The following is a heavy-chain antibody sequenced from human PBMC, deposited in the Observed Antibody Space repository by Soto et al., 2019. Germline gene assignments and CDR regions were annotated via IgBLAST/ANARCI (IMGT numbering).Heavy chain of an antibody. CDR2: INSGGNIT. CDR1: GFALSRYW. D-gene: IGHD2-21*01. CDR3: ARSLWSPYFYYGLDV. J-gene: IGHJ6*02. V-gene: IGHV3-74*01. Sequence: GGSLRLSCTASGFALSRYWMYWVRQAPGKGLVWVSHINSGGNITPYPDSVRGRFTIYRYNSKSTLYLDMHSLTTDDTAVYFCARSLWSPYFYYGLDVWGQGTTVTVSS.